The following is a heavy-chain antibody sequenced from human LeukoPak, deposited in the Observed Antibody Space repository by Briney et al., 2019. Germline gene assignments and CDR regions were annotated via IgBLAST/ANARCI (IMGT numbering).Heavy chain of an antibody. J-gene: IGHJ4*02. V-gene: IGHV3-15*01. CDR1: GFTFINAW. Sequence: GGSLRLSCAASGFTFINAWMNWVRQAPGKGLECIGRIKTKTDGGTTDYAAPVKGRFTISRDDSKNTLYLQMNSLKTEDTAVYYCATSTGNSSGRFDFDYWGQGTLVTVSS. D-gene: IGHD6-19*01. CDR2: IKTKTDGGTT. CDR3: ATSTGNSSGRFDFDY.